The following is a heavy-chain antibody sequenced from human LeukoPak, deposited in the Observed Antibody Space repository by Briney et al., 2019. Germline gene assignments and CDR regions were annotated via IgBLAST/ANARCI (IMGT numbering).Heavy chain of an antibody. J-gene: IGHJ4*02. D-gene: IGHD6-13*01. Sequence: GGSLRLSCAASEFTFSTYSMNWVRQAPGKGLEWVSFISSSRSYIYYADSVKGRFTISRDNAKNSLYLQMNSLRAEDTAVYYCARFIAAPYYFDYWGRGTLVTVSS. CDR1: EFTFSTYS. V-gene: IGHV3-21*01. CDR3: ARFIAAPYYFDY. CDR2: ISSSRSYI.